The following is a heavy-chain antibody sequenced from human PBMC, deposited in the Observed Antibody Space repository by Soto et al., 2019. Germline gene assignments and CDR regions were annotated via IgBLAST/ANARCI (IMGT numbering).Heavy chain of an antibody. CDR2: IYWNDDK. J-gene: IGHJ4*02. D-gene: IGHD6-13*01. Sequence: SGPTLVNPTQTLTLTCTFSGFSLSTSGVGVGWIRQPPGKALEWLALIYWNDDKRYSPSLKSRLTITKDTSKNQVVLTMTNMDPVDTATYYCAHRRSGYSSSWYLGGYFDYWGQGTLVTSPQ. V-gene: IGHV2-5*01. CDR3: AHRRSGYSSSWYLGGYFDY. CDR1: GFSLSTSGVG.